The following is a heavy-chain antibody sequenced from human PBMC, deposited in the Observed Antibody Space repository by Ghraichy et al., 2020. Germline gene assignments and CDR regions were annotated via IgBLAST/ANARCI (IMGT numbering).Heavy chain of an antibody. CDR1: GGSISSYY. CDR2: IYYSGST. Sequence: SETLSLTCTVSGGSISSYYWSWIRQPPGKGLEWIGYIYYSGSTNYNPSLQSRVTISVDTSKNQFSLKLSSVTAADTAVYYCARGRGQWPFDYWGQGTLVTVSS. J-gene: IGHJ4*02. D-gene: IGHD2-8*01. CDR3: ARGRGQWPFDY. V-gene: IGHV4-59*08.